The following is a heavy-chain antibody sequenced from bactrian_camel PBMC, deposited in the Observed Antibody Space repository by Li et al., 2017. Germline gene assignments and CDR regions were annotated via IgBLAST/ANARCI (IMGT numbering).Heavy chain of an antibody. Sequence: DVQLVESGGGLVQPGGSLRVSCAGSGFTFNAYGLSWVRQAPGKGLEWVSTIHRGGGSITYADSVKGRFTVSRDNANNTVNLMMNSLKPEDTAMYYCAANFGPYCSGPYLARRANFLGQGTQVTVS. D-gene: IGHD2*01. CDR1: GFTFNAYG. J-gene: IGHJ4*01. V-gene: IGHV3S40*01. CDR2: IHRGGGSI.